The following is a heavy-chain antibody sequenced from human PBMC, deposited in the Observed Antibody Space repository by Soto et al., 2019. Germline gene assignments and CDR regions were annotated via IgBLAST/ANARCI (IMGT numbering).Heavy chain of an antibody. J-gene: IGHJ6*02. V-gene: IGHV3-30*18. Sequence: GGSLRLSCAASGYSLSNNGMHWVRQAPGKGLEWVAVISYDGNNKYYADSVKGRFTISRDNSKNTVYLEMNNLRAEDTAMYYCAKGGSGNYLTYYYYYGMDVWGQGTTVTVSS. CDR2: ISYDGNNK. CDR1: GYSLSNNG. D-gene: IGHD3-22*01. CDR3: AKGGSGNYLTYYYYYGMDV.